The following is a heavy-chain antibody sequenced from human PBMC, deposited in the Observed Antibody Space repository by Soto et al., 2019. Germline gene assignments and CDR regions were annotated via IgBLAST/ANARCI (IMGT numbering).Heavy chain of an antibody. D-gene: IGHD6-19*01. Sequence: ASVKVSCKASGYTFTSYGISWVRQAPGQGLEWMGWISAYNGNTNYAQKLQGRVTMTTDTSTSTAYMELRSLRSDDTAVYYCARSGYSSGWYEYWFDPWGHGTLVTVSS. V-gene: IGHV1-18*01. CDR2: ISAYNGNT. J-gene: IGHJ5*02. CDR3: ARSGYSSGWYEYWFDP. CDR1: GYTFTSYG.